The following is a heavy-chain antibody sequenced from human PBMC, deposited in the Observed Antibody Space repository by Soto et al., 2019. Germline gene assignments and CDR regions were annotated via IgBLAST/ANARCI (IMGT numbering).Heavy chain of an antibody. CDR2: ISYDGDNE. Sequence: QVQLVESGGGVVQPGRSLRLSCAASGFTFSNYGMHWVRQAPGTGLEWVAIISYDGDNEYYADSVRGRFTISRDNSKNTLYLQTSSLRQEDTAVYYCAKDGGPVYCNSPGCSAKHFDYWGQGTLVTVSS. V-gene: IGHV3-30*18. J-gene: IGHJ4*02. D-gene: IGHD2-2*01. CDR3: AKDGGPVYCNSPGCSAKHFDY. CDR1: GFTFSNYG.